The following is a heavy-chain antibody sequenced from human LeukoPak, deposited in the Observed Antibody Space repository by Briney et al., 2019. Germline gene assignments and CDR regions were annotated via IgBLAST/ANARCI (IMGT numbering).Heavy chain of an antibody. J-gene: IGHJ4*02. Sequence: GGSLRLSCAASGFTFTSSAMSWVRQAPGKGLEWVSPFSGSGATTYYAHSVKGRFTISRDNTKSTLYMQVNSLRAENTAVYYCAKDGGCSSTSCSLDYWGQGTLVTVSS. CDR3: AKDGGCSSTSCSLDY. D-gene: IGHD2-2*01. CDR1: GFTFTSSA. CDR2: FSGSGATT. V-gene: IGHV3-23*01.